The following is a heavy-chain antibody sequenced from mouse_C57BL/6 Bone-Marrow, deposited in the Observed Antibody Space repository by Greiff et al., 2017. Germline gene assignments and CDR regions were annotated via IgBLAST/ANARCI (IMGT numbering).Heavy chain of an antibody. Sequence: VQLQESGAELVRPGASVTLSCKASGYTFTDYEMHWVQQTPVHGLEWIGAIDPETGGTAYNQKFKGKAILTADKSSSTAYMELRSLTSEDSAVYYCTRPHNWAPFAYWGQGTLVTVSA. CDR1: GYTFTDYE. V-gene: IGHV1-15*01. J-gene: IGHJ3*01. CDR2: IDPETGGT. CDR3: TRPHNWAPFAY. D-gene: IGHD4-1*02.